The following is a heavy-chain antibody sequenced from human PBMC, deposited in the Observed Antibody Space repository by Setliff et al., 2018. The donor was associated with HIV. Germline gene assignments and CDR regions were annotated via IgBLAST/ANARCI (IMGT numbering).Heavy chain of an antibody. CDR3: ARGESSGWYRGGMDV. V-gene: IGHV4-34*01. Sequence: SETLSLTCAVYGGSFIGHYHSWIRQAPGKGLEWIGEISHGGSTNYNPSLKSRVSMSVDTSKNQFSLKLTSVTAADTAMYYCARGESSGWYRGGMDVWGQGTTVTVSS. CDR2: ISHGGST. J-gene: IGHJ6*02. D-gene: IGHD6-19*01. CDR1: GGSFIGHY.